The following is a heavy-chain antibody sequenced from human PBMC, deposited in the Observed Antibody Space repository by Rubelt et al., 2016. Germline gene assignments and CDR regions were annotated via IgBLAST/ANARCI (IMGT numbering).Heavy chain of an antibody. CDR3: ARSKDTAMVTDADWYFDL. V-gene: IGHV1-3*01. CDR1: GYTFTSYA. Sequence: QVQLVQSGAEVKKPGASVKVSCKASGYTFTSYAMHWVRQAPGQRLEWMGWINAGNGNTQYSQKFQGRVPITRDTSASTAYMELSSLRSEDTAVYYCARSKDTAMVTDADWYFDLWGRGTLVTVSS. D-gene: IGHD5-18*01. J-gene: IGHJ2*01. CDR2: INAGNGNT.